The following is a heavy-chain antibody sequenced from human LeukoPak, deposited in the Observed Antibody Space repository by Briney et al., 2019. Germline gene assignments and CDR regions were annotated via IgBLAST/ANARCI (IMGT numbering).Heavy chain of an antibody. CDR3: ARGYYDSSGYYQTFDP. V-gene: IGHV1-8*01. Sequence: ASVKVSCKASGYTFTSYDINWVRQATGQGLEWMGWMNPNSGNTGYAQKFQGRGTMTRNTSISTAYMELSSLRSEDTAVYYCARGYYDSSGYYQTFDPWGQGTLVTVSS. D-gene: IGHD3-22*01. CDR1: GYTFTSYD. J-gene: IGHJ5*02. CDR2: MNPNSGNT.